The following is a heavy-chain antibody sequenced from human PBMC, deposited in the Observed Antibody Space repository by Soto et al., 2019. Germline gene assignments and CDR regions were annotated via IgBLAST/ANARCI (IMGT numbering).Heavy chain of an antibody. CDR1: GGSISSYY. J-gene: IGHJ4*02. CDR2: IYYSGST. V-gene: IGHV4-59*01. Sequence: PSETLSLTCTVSGGSISSYYWSWIRQPPGKGLEWIGYIYYSGSTNYNPSLKSRVTISVDTSKNQFSLKLSSVTAADTAVYYCARTYGSSGYGFDYWGQGTLVTVSS. D-gene: IGHD3-22*01. CDR3: ARTYGSSGYGFDY.